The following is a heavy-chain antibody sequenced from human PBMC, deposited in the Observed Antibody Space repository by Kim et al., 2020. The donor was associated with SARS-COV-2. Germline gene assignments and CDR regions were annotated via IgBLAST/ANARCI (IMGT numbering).Heavy chain of an antibody. D-gene: IGHD2-21*01. CDR3: ASTRGERYSRPFDS. Sequence: ASVKVSCKVSGHTLIELSIHWVRQAPGKGLEWMGGFDPEDGQKIYAQKFQGRVTMTEDTYTDTAYMQLSSLRLEDTAVYYCASTRGERYSRPFDSWGQGTLVTVSS. CDR1: GHTLIELS. CDR2: FDPEDGQK. J-gene: IGHJ4*02. V-gene: IGHV1-24*01.